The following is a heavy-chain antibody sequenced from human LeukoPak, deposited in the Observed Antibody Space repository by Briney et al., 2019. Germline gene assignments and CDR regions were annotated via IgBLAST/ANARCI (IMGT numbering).Heavy chain of an antibody. CDR2: INHSGST. CDR1: GGSFSGYY. D-gene: IGHD6-13*01. J-gene: IGHJ4*02. Sequence: SETLSLTCAVYGGSFSGYYWSWIRQPPGKGLEWIGEINHSGSTNYNPSLKSRVTISVDTSKNQFSLKLSSVTAADTAVYYCANIAAGTVENPFDYWGQGTLVTVSS. V-gene: IGHV4-34*01. CDR3: ANIAAGTVENPFDY.